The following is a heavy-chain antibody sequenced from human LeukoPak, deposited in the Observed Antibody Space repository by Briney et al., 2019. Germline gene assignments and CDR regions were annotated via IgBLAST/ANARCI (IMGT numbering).Heavy chain of an antibody. CDR3: AKSAYDSSGYYFLADAFDI. CDR1: GFTFSSYA. J-gene: IGHJ3*02. D-gene: IGHD3-22*01. CDR2: ISGGGGST. V-gene: IGHV3-23*01. Sequence: GGSLRLSCAASGFTFSSYAMSWVRRAPGKGLEWFSAISGGGGSTYYADSVKGRFTISRDNSKNTLYLQMNSLRAEDTAVYYCAKSAYDSSGYYFLADAFDIWGQGTMVTVSS.